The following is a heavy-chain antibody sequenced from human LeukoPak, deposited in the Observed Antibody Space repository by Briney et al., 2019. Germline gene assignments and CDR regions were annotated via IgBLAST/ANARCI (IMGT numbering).Heavy chain of an antibody. V-gene: IGHV4-34*01. D-gene: IGHD5-18*01. CDR1: GGSFSGYY. CDR2: INHSGGT. J-gene: IGHJ4*02. CDR3: ARGGRKSSSYGFRFGY. Sequence: SETLSLTCAVYGGSFSGYYWSWIRQPPGKGLEWIGEINHSGGTNYNPSLKSRVTISVDTSKNQFSLKLSSVTAADTAVYYCARGGRKSSSYGFRFGYWGQGTLVTVSS.